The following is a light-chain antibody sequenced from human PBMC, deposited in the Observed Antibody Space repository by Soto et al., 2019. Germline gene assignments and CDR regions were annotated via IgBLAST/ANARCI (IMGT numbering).Light chain of an antibody. CDR3: SSYTSTSTLV. CDR2: NVS. Sequence: QSALTQVASVSGSPGQSITISCTGSSSDIGGYNFVSWYQHHPGKAPKLMIYNVSNRPSGVSNRFSGSKSGNTASLTISGLQDEDEADCYCSSYTSTSTLVFGTGTKVTVL. CDR1: SSDIGGYNF. V-gene: IGLV2-14*03. J-gene: IGLJ1*01.